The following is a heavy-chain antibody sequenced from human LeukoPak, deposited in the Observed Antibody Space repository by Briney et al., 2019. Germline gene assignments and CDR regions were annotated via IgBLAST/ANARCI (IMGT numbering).Heavy chain of an antibody. V-gene: IGHV1-69*13. CDR2: IIPIFGTA. CDR3: ARDPGGSTPEWFDP. Sequence: RASVTVSYKASGGTFSSYAISWVRQAPGQGLEWMGGIIPIFGTANYAQKFQGRVTITADESTSTAYMELSSLRSEDTAVYYCARDPGGSTPEWFDPWGQGTLVTVSS. J-gene: IGHJ5*02. CDR1: GGTFSSYA.